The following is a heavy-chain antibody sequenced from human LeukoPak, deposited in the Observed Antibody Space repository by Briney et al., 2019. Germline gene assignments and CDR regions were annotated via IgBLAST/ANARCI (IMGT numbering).Heavy chain of an antibody. CDR3: ARDFSRGSHNWFDP. Sequence: TGGSLRLSCAASGLTFRDYAMSWVRQAPGKGLEWVSAISGSGDGTYYADSVKGRFTISRDNSKNTLHLQMNRLRVEDTAVYYCARDFSRGSHNWFDPWGQGTLATVSS. CDR1: GLTFRDYA. V-gene: IGHV3-23*01. CDR2: ISGSGDGT. D-gene: IGHD3-16*01. J-gene: IGHJ5*02.